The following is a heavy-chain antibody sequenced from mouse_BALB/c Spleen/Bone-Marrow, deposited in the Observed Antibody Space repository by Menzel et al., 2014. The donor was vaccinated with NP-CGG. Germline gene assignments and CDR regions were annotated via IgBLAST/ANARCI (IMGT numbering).Heavy chain of an antibody. CDR3: AKWGNYGDYAMDY. V-gene: IGHV1S56*01. CDR1: GYTFTSYY. Sequence: QVQLKESGPELVKPGASVRISCKASGYTFTSYYIHWVKQRPGQGPEWIGWIYPGNVNTKYNEKFKGKATLTADKSSSTAYMQLSSLTSEDSAVYFCAKWGNYGDYAMDYWGQGTSVTVSS. CDR2: IYPGNVNT. D-gene: IGHD2-1*01. J-gene: IGHJ4*01.